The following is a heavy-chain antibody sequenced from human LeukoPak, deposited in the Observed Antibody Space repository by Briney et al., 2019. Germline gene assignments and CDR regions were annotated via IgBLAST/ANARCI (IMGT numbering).Heavy chain of an antibody. CDR3: ARDLLPYYDILTGSERTDY. CDR2: INPSGGST. J-gene: IGHJ4*02. V-gene: IGHV1-46*01. D-gene: IGHD3-9*01. Sequence: GASVKVSCKASGYTFTGYYMHWVRQAPGQGLEWMGWINPSGGSTSYAQKFQGRVTMTRDTSTSTVYMELSSLRSEDTAVYYCARDLLPYYDILTGSERTDYWGQGTLVTVSS. CDR1: GYTFTGYY.